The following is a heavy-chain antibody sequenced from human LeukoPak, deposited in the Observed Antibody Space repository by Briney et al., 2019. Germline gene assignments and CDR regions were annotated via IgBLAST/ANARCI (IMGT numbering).Heavy chain of an antibody. V-gene: IGHV3-30*18. Sequence: GSLRLSCAASGFTFSSYGMHWVRQAPGKGLEWVAVISYDGSNKYYADSVKGRFTISRDNSKNTLYLQMNSLRAEDTAVYYCAKDPGVTKYYYYYYMDVWGIGTTVTVSS. CDR2: ISYDGSNK. CDR3: AKDPGVTKYYYYYYMDV. CDR1: GFTFSSYG. D-gene: IGHD4-11*01. J-gene: IGHJ6*03.